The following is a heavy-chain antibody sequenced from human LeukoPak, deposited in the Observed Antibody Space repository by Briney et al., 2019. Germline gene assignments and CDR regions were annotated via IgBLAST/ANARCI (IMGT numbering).Heavy chain of an antibody. CDR3: AREHVCSSTSCSYYYYYGMDV. Sequence: GRSLRLSCAASGFTFSSYGMHWLRQAPGKGLEWVAVIWYDGSNKYYADSVKGRFTISRDNSKNTLYLQMNSLRAEDTAVYYCAREHVCSSTSCSYYYYYGMDVWGKGTTVTVSS. CDR1: GFTFSSYG. J-gene: IGHJ6*04. CDR2: IWYDGSNK. D-gene: IGHD2-2*01. V-gene: IGHV3-33*01.